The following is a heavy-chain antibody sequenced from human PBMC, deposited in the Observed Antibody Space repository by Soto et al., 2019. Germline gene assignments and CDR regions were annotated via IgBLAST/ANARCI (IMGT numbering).Heavy chain of an antibody. CDR3: ARGRGAQYYYYYYMDV. Sequence: GASVKVSCKASGYTFTSYAMHWVRQSTGQRLEWMGWINAGNGNTKYSQKFQGRVTITRDTSASTAYMELSSLRSEDTAVYYCARGRGAQYYYYYYMDVWGKGTTVTVSS. D-gene: IGHD3-10*01. J-gene: IGHJ6*03. V-gene: IGHV1-3*01. CDR1: GYTFTSYA. CDR2: INAGNGNT.